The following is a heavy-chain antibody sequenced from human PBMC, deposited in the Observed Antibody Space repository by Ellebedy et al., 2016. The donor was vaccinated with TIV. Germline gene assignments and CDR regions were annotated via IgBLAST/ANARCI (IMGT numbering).Heavy chain of an antibody. V-gene: IGHV3-23*01. J-gene: IGHJ4*02. CDR2: FTSSGDRA. CDR3: ATVSGKYYFDS. Sequence: GESLKISXAASGFTFSIYTMTWVRQAPGKGLEWVSSFTSSGDRANYADSVKGRFTVSSDNSKNTLYLQMNSLRAEDTAVYYCATVSGKYYFDSWGQGTLVTVSS. CDR1: GFTFSIYT. D-gene: IGHD2-8*01.